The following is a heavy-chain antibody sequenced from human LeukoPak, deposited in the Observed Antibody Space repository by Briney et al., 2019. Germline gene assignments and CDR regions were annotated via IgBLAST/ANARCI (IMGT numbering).Heavy chain of an antibody. CDR3: ARDEYSSSSSYMDV. J-gene: IGHJ6*03. V-gene: IGHV3-7*01. D-gene: IGHD6-6*01. CDR2: IKQDGTEK. Sequence: GGSLRLPCAASGFTFSRFWMTWVREAPGKGLEWLATIKQDGTEKYYVDSVKGRFTISRDNAKNSLYLQMNSLGAEDTAVYYCARDEYSSSSSYMDVWGKGTAVTVSS. CDR1: GFTFSRFW.